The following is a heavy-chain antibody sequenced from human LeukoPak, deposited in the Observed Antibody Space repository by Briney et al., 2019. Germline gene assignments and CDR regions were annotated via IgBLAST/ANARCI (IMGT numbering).Heavy chain of an antibody. J-gene: IGHJ4*02. CDR1: GDSFFWNSVA. Sequence: SQTLSLTCAVSGDSFFWNSVAWNWIRQSPSRGLEWLGRTYYSSEWHHDYAVSVESRINITADTFKSQFSLHLNTVTPEDTAVYFCARGRYCGGGTCYHFDSWGQGTLVTVSS. CDR3: ARGRYCGGGTCYHFDS. D-gene: IGHD2-15*01. CDR2: TYYSSEWHH. V-gene: IGHV6-1*01.